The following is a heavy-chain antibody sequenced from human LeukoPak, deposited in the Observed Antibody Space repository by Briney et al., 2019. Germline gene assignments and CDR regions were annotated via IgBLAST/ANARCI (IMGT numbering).Heavy chain of an antibody. D-gene: IGHD6-19*01. V-gene: IGHV3-48*01. J-gene: IGHJ4*02. CDR1: GFTFSTHG. CDR2: ISSGSSTT. CDR3: ARGAVAGIYHFDL. Sequence: GGSLRLSCAASGFTFSTHGVNWVRQAPGKGLEWVSYISSGSSTTYYADSVKGRFTISRDNAENSLYLQMNSLRAEDTAVFYCARGAVAGIYHFDLWGQGTLVTVSS.